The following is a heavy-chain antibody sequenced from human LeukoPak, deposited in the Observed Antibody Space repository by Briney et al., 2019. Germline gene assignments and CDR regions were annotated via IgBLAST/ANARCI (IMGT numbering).Heavy chain of an antibody. J-gene: IGHJ6*03. CDR3: ARSGYDHYYYYYYMDV. Sequence: PGGSLRLACAASGFIFDDAWMHWVRQAPGKGLEWVSYISSSSSTIYYADSVKGRFTISRDNAKNSLYLQMNSLRAEDTAVYYCARSGYDHYYYYYYMDVWGKGTTVTVSS. CDR2: ISSSSSTI. D-gene: IGHD5-12*01. CDR1: GFIFDDAW. V-gene: IGHV3-48*01.